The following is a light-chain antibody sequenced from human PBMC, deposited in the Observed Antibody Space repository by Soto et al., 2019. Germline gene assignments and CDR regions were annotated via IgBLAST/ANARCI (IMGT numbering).Light chain of an antibody. Sequence: QSVLTQPRSVSGSPGQSVTISCTGTNSNVGGDNYVSWYQQYSGKAPKLFISGVSARPSGVPDRFSGSKSGNSASLTISGLEAEDEYDYYCCSYVVTDTWVFGGGTKLTVL. V-gene: IGLV2-11*01. CDR3: CSYVVTDTWV. J-gene: IGLJ3*02. CDR1: NSNVGGDNY. CDR2: GVS.